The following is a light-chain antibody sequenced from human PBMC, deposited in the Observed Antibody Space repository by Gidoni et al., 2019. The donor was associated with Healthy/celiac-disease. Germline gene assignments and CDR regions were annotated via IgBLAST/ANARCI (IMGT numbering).Light chain of an antibody. J-gene: IGLJ2*01. V-gene: IGLV1-40*01. CDR3: QSYDSSLSAVV. CDR2: GNS. CDR1: SSNIGAGYY. Sequence: QSVLTQPPSVSGAPGQRVTISCTGSSSNIGAGYYVHWYQQLPGTAPKLLIYGNSNRPSGVPDRFSGSKSGTSASLAITVLQAEDEADYYCQSYDSSLSAVVFGGGTKLTVL.